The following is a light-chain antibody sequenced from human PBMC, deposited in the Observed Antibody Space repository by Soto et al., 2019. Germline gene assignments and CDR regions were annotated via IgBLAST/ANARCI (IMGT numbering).Light chain of an antibody. V-gene: IGLV2-14*03. CDR1: SSDVGAYNY. J-gene: IGLJ1*01. Sequence: QSALTQPASVSGSPGQSIAISCTGNSSDVGAYNYVSWNQHHPGKAPKLMIYDVSNRPSGVSNRCSGSKSGNTASLTISGLQAEYEADYYCSSYTTSGNYVFGTVAKRTVL. CDR2: DVS. CDR3: SSYTTSGNYV.